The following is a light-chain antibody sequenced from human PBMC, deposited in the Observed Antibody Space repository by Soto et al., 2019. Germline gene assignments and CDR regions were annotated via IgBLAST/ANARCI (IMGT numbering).Light chain of an antibody. CDR2: GVS. V-gene: IGLV2-14*01. Sequence: QSVLTQPASVSGSPGQSITISCTVTITDIGAYNYVSWYQQHPGKAPKLLIYGVSSRPSGVSNRFSGSKSGNAAYLTISGLQADDEAEYYCSSYTCSITPYVFGTGTKVTVL. CDR3: SSYTCSITPYV. J-gene: IGLJ1*01. CDR1: ITDIGAYNY.